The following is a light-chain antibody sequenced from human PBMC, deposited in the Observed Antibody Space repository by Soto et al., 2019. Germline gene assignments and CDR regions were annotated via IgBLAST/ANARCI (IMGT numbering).Light chain of an antibody. CDR3: QQYNTWPYT. V-gene: IGKV3-15*01. Sequence: EIVMTQSPATLSVPPGEIATLSCRVSQSGSTNFAGYQQKTGQAPRLLIYGASTRATGTPARFSASGSGTELTLTISSPQSEDVAVCCCQQYNTWPYTFGQGTKLEIK. J-gene: IGKJ2*01. CDR1: QSGSTN. CDR2: GAS.